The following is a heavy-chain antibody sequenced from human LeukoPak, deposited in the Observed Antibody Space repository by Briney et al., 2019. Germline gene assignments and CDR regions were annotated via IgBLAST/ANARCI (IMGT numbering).Heavy chain of an antibody. CDR2: ISNDGSRK. Sequence: GGSLRLSCAPSRFTFSRHGMHWVRQAPGKGLEWVAIISNDGSRKYYAHSVEGRFTISRDNSKNTLYLQMDSLRAEDTAVYYCARDRAWNYFDYWGQGTLVTVSS. CDR3: ARDRAWNYFDY. CDR1: RFTFSRHG. J-gene: IGHJ4*02. D-gene: IGHD3-3*01. V-gene: IGHV3-30*03.